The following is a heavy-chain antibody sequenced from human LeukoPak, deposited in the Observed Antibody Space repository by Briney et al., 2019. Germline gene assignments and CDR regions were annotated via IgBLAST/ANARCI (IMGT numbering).Heavy chain of an antibody. CDR3: ARARGAGPGAHFDY. CDR1: GFTFSGDY. V-gene: IGHV3-11*01. J-gene: IGHJ4*02. Sequence: GGSLRLSCAASGFTFSGDYMSWTRQAPGKGLEWVSYISSVGSSIVYADSVKGRFTISRDNAKNSLFLQMNSLRAEDTAVYYCARARGAGPGAHFDYWGQGTPVIVSS. D-gene: IGHD3-10*01. CDR2: ISSVGSSI.